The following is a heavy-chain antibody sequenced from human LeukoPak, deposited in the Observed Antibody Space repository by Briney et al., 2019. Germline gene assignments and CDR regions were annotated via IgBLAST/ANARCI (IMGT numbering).Heavy chain of an antibody. D-gene: IGHD1-7*01. CDR3: ARVELFGFARPGFDY. V-gene: IGHV1-18*01. J-gene: IGHJ4*02. Sequence: ASVKVSCKASDYTFTSYGISWVRQAPGQGLEWMGWISTYNGNTNYAQKLQGRVTMTTDTSTSTAYMELRSLRSDDTAVYYCARVELFGFARPGFDYWGQGTLVTVSS. CDR2: ISTYNGNT. CDR1: DYTFTSYG.